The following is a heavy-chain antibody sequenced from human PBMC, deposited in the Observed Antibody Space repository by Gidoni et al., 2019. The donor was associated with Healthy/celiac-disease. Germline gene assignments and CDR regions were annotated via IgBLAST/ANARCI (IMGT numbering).Heavy chain of an antibody. V-gene: IGHV3-73*01. D-gene: IGHD1-26*01. CDR2: IKSKANNYAT. CDR1: GFTFSGSA. CDR3: TPRGATVVTFGY. Sequence: EVQLVESGGGLVQPGGSLKLSCAASGFTFSGSAMHCVRQGSGKGLEWVGHIKSKANNYATAYAASVKGRFTISRDDSKNTAFLQMNSLKPEDTAVYYCTPRGATVVTFGYWGQGTLVTVSS. J-gene: IGHJ4*02.